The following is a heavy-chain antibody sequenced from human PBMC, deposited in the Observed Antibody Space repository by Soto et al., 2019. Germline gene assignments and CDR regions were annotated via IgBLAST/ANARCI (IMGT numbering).Heavy chain of an antibody. J-gene: IGHJ5*02. D-gene: IGHD3-10*01. CDR1: GFTFTSSA. CDR2: IDAGSGNT. Sequence: SVKVSCKASGFTFTSSAVQWVRQARGQRLEWIGWIDAGSGNTNYAQKFQGRVTITRDTSASTAYMELSSLRSEDTAVYYCARVYASKVRGVIPNWFDPWGQGTLVTVSS. CDR3: ARVYASKVRGVIPNWFDP. V-gene: IGHV1-58*01.